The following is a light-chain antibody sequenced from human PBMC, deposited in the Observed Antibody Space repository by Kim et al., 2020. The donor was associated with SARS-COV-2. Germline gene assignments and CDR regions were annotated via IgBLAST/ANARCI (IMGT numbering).Light chain of an antibody. Sequence: EIVMTQSPATLSVSPGERATLSCRASQSVSHNLAWYQQKPGQAPRLLIHGASTRATGIPGRFSGSGSGTEFTLTISNLQSEDFAVYYCQHYNDRPSLTFGGGTKLEI. CDR1: QSVSHN. CDR2: GAS. J-gene: IGKJ4*01. V-gene: IGKV3-15*01. CDR3: QHYNDRPSLT.